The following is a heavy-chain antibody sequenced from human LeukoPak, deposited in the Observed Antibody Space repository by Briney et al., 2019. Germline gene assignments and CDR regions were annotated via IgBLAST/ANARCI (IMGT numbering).Heavy chain of an antibody. CDR2: IYHSGST. D-gene: IGHD5-12*01. CDR1: GDSISSSNW. V-gene: IGHV4-4*02. Sequence: SETLSLTCAVSGDSISSSNWWSWVRQPPGKGLEWIGEIYHSGSTNYNPSLKSRVTISVDKSKNQFSLKLSSVTAADTAVYYCVASYGGYVLDYWGQGALVIVSS. J-gene: IGHJ4*02. CDR3: VASYGGYVLDY.